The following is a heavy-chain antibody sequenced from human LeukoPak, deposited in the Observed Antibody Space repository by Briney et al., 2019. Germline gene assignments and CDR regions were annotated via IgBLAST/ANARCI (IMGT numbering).Heavy chain of an antibody. D-gene: IGHD3-10*02. J-gene: IGHJ4*02. Sequence: ASVKVSCKASGYTFTCYYIHWVRQAPGQGLEWMGWINPNSGDTYYAPKFQGRVTMTGDTSISTAYMELSRLRSDDTAVYYCARDGTMSTRAPGGVPDYWGQGTLVTVSS. V-gene: IGHV1-2*02. CDR1: GYTFTCYY. CDR3: ARDGTMSTRAPGGVPDY. CDR2: INPNSGDT.